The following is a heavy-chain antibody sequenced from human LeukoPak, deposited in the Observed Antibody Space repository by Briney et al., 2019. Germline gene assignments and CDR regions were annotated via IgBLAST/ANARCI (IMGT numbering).Heavy chain of an antibody. CDR2: ISWNSAII. D-gene: IGHD6-19*01. V-gene: IGHV3-9*01. CDR3: ASSLDSSGWYPNFDY. Sequence: PGRSLRLSCAASGFTFDDFAMHWVRQSPGKGLEWVSSISWNSAIIAYADSVKGRFTISRDNAKNSLYLQMNSLRAEDTAVYYCASSLDSSGWYPNFDYWGQGTLVTVSS. CDR1: GFTFDDFA. J-gene: IGHJ4*02.